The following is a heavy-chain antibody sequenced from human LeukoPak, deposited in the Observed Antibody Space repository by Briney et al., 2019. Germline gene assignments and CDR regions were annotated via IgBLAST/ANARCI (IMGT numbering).Heavy chain of an antibody. CDR1: CGSVSGYY. J-gene: IGHJ4*02. CDR2: IYHTGHT. Sequence: SETLSLTYPASCGSVSGYYWSWIRQPPGGGLEWIGYIYHTGHTHYNASLKGRVTMSMDTSQSQISLRMSSMTAADTAVYYCTRHPFMSPFDYWGQGTLVTVSS. CDR3: TRHPFMSPFDY. D-gene: IGHD3-10*02. V-gene: IGHV4-59*08.